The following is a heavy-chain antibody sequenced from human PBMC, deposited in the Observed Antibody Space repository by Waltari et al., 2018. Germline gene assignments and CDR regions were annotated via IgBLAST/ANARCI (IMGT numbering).Heavy chain of an antibody. CDR3: ARVSGGWAYFDY. J-gene: IGHJ4*02. CDR2: SFPPGGIR. CDR1: GFTLANFA. Sequence: QVQLAQSGTEVTQPGASVKVSCKASGFTLANFAITWVRQAPGQGLEWMGVSFPPGGIRDDAEKFQGRVTMTADTATNIAYLEVTSLRSEDTAVYYCARVSGGWAYFDYWGQGVLVTVSS. V-gene: IGHV1-69*10. D-gene: IGHD6-19*01.